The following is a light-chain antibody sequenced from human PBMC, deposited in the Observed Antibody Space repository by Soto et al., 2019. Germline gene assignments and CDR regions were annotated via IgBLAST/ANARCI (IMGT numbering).Light chain of an antibody. CDR1: SSDVGGYNY. Sequence: QSVLTQPRSVSGSPGQSVTISCTGTSSDVGGYNYVSWYQQHPGKAPKVMIYDVSKRPSGVPDRFSGSKSGNTASLTISGLQAEDEADYYCCSYAGSPYVFGTVTRSPS. CDR3: CSYAGSPYV. V-gene: IGLV2-11*01. J-gene: IGLJ1*01. CDR2: DVS.